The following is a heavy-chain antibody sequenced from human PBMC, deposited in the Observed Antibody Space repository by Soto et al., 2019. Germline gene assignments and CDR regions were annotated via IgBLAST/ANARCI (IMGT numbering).Heavy chain of an antibody. CDR3: TQIYGSGTWGWYFHS. CDR1: GFSLITGVG. V-gene: IGHV2-5*02. Sequence: QITLKESGPSLVRPTETLTLTCTFSGFSLITGVGVGWVRQPPGKALEWLAVIFWDKNDCYRPSLQTRVTISQYTSEDQVVLTQTNMDPADTPTYFCTQIYGSGTWGWYFHSWGQGTLVTVSS. D-gene: IGHD1-26*01. CDR2: IFWDKND. J-gene: IGHJ4*02.